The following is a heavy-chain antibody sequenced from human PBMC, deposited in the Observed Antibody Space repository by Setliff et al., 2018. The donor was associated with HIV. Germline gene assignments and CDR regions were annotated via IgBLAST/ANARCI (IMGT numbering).Heavy chain of an antibody. V-gene: IGHV4-31*03. CDR2: IYYSGST. CDR1: GGSISSAAYY. Sequence: SETLSLTCTVSGGSISSAAYYWSWIRQHPGKGLEWIGHIYYSGSTNYNPSLKSRVTISVDTSKNQFSLKLTSVTAADTAVYYCARDRSHPPYYMDVRGKGTTVTVSS. J-gene: IGHJ6*03. CDR3: ARDRSHPPYYMDV.